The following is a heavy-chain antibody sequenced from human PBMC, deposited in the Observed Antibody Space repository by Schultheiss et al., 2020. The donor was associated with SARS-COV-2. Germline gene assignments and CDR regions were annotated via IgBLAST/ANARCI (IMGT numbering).Heavy chain of an antibody. CDR1: GFTFSSYS. D-gene: IGHD2-15*01. CDR3: AKGGRYCSGGSCYLNWFDP. V-gene: IGHV3-21*04. CDR2: ISSTSSYI. Sequence: GESLKISCAASGFTFSSYSMNWVRQAPGKGLEWVSSISSTSSYIYYADSVKGRFTISRDNSKNTLYLQMNSLRAEDTAVYYCAKGGRYCSGGSCYLNWFDPWGQGTLVTVSS. J-gene: IGHJ5*02.